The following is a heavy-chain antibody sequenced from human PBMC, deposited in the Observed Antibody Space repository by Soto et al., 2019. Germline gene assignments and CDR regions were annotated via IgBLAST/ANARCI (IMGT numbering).Heavy chain of an antibody. J-gene: IGHJ4*02. CDR3: ASTPTHGQWLVH. CDR2: IYYTGST. D-gene: IGHD6-19*01. Sequence: QVQLQESGPGLVKPSGTLSLTCAVSGGSISNSNLWTWVRQPPGKGLEWIGEIYYTGSTNYSPSLKSRVTISLDKSKNQFSLSLTSVTAADTAVYYCASTPTHGQWLVHWGQGTLVTVSS. CDR1: GGSISNSNL. V-gene: IGHV4-4*02.